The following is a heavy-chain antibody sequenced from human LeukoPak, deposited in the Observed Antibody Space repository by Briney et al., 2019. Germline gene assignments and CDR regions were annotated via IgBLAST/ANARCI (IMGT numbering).Heavy chain of an antibody. V-gene: IGHV3-23*01. J-gene: IGHJ4*02. D-gene: IGHD4-23*01. CDR1: GFTFSSYS. CDR3: AKASLTTVVTSFDY. Sequence: GGSLRLSCAASGFTFSSYSMNWVRQAPGKGLEWVSTVSGSGGSTYYADSVKGRFTISRDNSKNTLYLQMNSLRAEDTAVYYCAKASLTTVVTSFDYWGQGTLVTVSS. CDR2: VSGSGGST.